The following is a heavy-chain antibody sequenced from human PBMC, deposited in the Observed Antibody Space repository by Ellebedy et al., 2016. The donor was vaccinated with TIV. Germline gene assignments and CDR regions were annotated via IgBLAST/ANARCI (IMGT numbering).Heavy chain of an antibody. D-gene: IGHD7-27*01. V-gene: IGHV1-69*13. Sequence: SVKVSCXASGGTFSSYAISWVRQAPGQGLEWMGGIIPIFGTANYAQKFQGRVTITADESTSTAYMELSSLRSDDTAVYYCARDWDATGDRSDFDYWGQGTLVTVSS. J-gene: IGHJ4*02. CDR2: IIPIFGTA. CDR1: GGTFSSYA. CDR3: ARDWDATGDRSDFDY.